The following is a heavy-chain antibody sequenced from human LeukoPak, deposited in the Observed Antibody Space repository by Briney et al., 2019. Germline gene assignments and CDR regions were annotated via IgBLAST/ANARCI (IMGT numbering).Heavy chain of an antibody. J-gene: IGHJ4*02. V-gene: IGHV4-4*02. CDR2: IYHSGGT. CDR1: GGSISSSNW. CDR3: AKGVICSSNSCLKAGFDY. Sequence: SGTLSLTCAVSGGSISSSNWWGWVRQPPGEGLEWSGEIYHSGGTNYNPSLKSRVTISVDKSKNQFSLKLSSVTAADTAVYYCAKGVICSSNSCLKAGFDYWGQGTLVTVSS. D-gene: IGHD2-2*01.